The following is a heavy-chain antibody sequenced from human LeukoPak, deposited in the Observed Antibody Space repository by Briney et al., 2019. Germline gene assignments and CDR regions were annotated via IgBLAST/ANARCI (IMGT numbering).Heavy chain of an antibody. V-gene: IGHV3-30-3*01. J-gene: IGHJ3*02. CDR1: GFTFSSYA. Sequence: GGSLRLSCATPGFTFSSYAMHWVRQAPGKGLEWVAVIAYDGSNKYYADSVKGRFTISRDNSKNTLYLQMNSLRAEGTAVYYCAREGIRTGLGAFDIWGQGTMVTVSS. D-gene: IGHD5-18*01. CDR2: IAYDGSNK. CDR3: AREGIRTGLGAFDI.